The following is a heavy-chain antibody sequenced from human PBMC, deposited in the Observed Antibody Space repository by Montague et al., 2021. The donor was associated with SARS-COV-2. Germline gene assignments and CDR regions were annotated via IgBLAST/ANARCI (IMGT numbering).Heavy chain of an antibody. V-gene: IGHV4-39*01. J-gene: IGHJ5*02. CDR3: ARRRLDFYDSRHWFDP. Sequence: SETLSLTRTVSGGSMYIYGSHYYWDWIRQPPGKGLEWIGTIFYTGSTIYNSSLKSRVTISIDTSKNQYSLELNSVTAADTAVYYCARRRLDFYDSRHWFDPWGQGALVTVPS. CDR1: GGSMYIYGSHYY. D-gene: IGHD3-22*01. CDR2: IFYTGST.